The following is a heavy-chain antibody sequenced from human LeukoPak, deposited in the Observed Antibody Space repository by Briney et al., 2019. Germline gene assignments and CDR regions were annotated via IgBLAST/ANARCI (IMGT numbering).Heavy chain of an antibody. CDR1: GYAITSGGFS. V-gene: IGHV4-30-2*01. J-gene: IGHJ5*01. CDR2: IYDRGPA. Sequence: SQTLSLTCTVSGYAITSGGFSWNWIRQPPGKGLGWIGCIYDRGPAYYNPSLKSRSTISVDRPKNQFFPNVTSLTAADTAVYYCARSRQASGLFNSWGQGTLVVVSS. CDR3: ARSRQASGLFNS. D-gene: IGHD3-10*01.